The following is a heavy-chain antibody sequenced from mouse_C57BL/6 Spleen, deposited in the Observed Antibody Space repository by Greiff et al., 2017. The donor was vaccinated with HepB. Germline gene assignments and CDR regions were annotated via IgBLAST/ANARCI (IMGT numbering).Heavy chain of an antibody. Sequence: VQLQQSGTELVKPGASVKLSCKASGYTFTSYWMHWVKQRPGQGLEWIGNINPSNGGTNYNEKFKSKATLTVDKSSSTAYMQLSSLTSEDSAVYYFAIGDYYGPLYYYAMDYWGQGTSVTVSS. V-gene: IGHV1-53*01. J-gene: IGHJ4*01. CDR3: AIGDYYGPLYYYAMDY. CDR1: GYTFTSYW. D-gene: IGHD2-1*01. CDR2: INPSNGGT.